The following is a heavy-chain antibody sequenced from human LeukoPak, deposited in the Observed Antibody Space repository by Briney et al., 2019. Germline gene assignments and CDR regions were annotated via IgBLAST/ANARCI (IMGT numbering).Heavy chain of an antibody. D-gene: IGHD1-7*01. Sequence: PGGSLRLSCAASGFTFSSYAMSWVRQAPGKGLEWVSAISGSGGSTYYAGSVKGRFTISRDNSKNPLYLQMNSLRAEDTDVYYCARHPNWNYFYRWFDPWGQGTLVTVSS. CDR1: GFTFSSYA. CDR2: ISGSGGST. V-gene: IGHV3-23*01. CDR3: ARHPNWNYFYRWFDP. J-gene: IGHJ5*02.